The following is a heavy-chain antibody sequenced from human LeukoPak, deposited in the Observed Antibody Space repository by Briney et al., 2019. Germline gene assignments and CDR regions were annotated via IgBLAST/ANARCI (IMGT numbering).Heavy chain of an antibody. Sequence: SETLSLTCTVSGGSISSSSYYWGWIRQPPGKGLEWIGSIYYSGSTNYNPSLKSRVTMSVDTSKNQFSLKLSSVTAADTAVYYCARDIVVPAALRANWFDPWGQGTLVTVSS. V-gene: IGHV4-39*07. CDR2: IYYSGST. D-gene: IGHD2-2*01. CDR1: GGSISSSSYY. J-gene: IGHJ5*02. CDR3: ARDIVVPAALRANWFDP.